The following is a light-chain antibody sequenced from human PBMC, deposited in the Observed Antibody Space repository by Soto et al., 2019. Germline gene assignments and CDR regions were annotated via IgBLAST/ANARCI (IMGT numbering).Light chain of an antibody. CDR2: AVS. CDR3: QQLNTYPLT. V-gene: IGKV1-9*01. CDR1: QGISSY. Sequence: DSQLTQCPSFLSASVGDRVTITCRASQGISSYLAWYQQKPGKAPKLLIYAVSTLQSRVPSRFSGSGSGTEFTRTIISLQTEDCATYYIQQLNTYPLTFGGGTKGEIK. J-gene: IGKJ4*01.